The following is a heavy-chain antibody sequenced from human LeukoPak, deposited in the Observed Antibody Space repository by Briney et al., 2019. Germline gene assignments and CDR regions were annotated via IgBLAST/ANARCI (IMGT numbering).Heavy chain of an antibody. Sequence: GGSLRPSCTSSELTFTSQWMHWVRQAPGKGLEWVSRINTDGRSITYADSVKGRFTISRDDAKNTLYLYMNTLRAEDTAVYFCVRGDTFRGFDIWGQGTTVIVSS. CDR3: VRGDTFRGFDI. V-gene: IGHV3-74*03. J-gene: IGHJ3*02. D-gene: IGHD5-18*01. CDR1: ELTFTSQW. CDR2: INTDGRSI.